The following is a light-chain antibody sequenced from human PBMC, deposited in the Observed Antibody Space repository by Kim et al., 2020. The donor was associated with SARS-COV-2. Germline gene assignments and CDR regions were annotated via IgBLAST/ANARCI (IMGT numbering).Light chain of an antibody. CDR3: QQYSSDFYT. V-gene: IGKV1-5*03. CDR2: KAS. J-gene: IGKJ2*01. CDR1: QTISTW. Sequence: DIQMTQSPSILSASVGDTVTITCRASQTISTWLAWYQQKPGTAPNLLIYKASNLRSGVPSRFSASGSGTEFTLTINSLQPDDFATYYCQQYSSDFYTFGQGTKLEI.